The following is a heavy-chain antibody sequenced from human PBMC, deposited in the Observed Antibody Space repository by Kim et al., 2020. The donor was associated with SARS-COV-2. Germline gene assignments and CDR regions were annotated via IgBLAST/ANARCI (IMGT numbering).Heavy chain of an antibody. D-gene: IGHD5-12*01. CDR2: IYYSGST. CDR1: GGSISSYY. J-gene: IGHJ4*02. V-gene: IGHV4-59*08. Sequence: SETLSLTCTVSGGSISSYYWSWIRQPPGKGLEWIGYIYYSGSTNYNPSLKSRVTISVDTSKNQFSLKLSSVTAADTVVYYCARHSGYSGYDHFDYWGQGTLVTVSS. CDR3: ARHSGYSGYDHFDY.